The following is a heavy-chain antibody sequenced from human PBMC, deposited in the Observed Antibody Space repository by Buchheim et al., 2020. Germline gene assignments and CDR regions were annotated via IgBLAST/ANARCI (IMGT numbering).Heavy chain of an antibody. V-gene: IGHV3-23*01. CDR2: ITSWGDST. Sequence: EVQLLESGGGLVQTGGSLRLSCAASGFTFAGYGMSWVRQAPGKGLEWVSGITSWGDSTYYADSVKGRFTLSRDNSQSTVLLHLNSMRVDDTAVYYCAKDTVGGLNYGRLDHWGQGAL. D-gene: IGHD3-10*01. CDR1: GFTFAGYG. CDR3: AKDTVGGLNYGRLDH. J-gene: IGHJ4*02.